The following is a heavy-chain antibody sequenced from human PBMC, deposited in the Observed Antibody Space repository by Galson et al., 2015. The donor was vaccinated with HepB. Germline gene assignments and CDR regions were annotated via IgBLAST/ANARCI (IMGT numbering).Heavy chain of an antibody. V-gene: IGHV4-4*07. D-gene: IGHD6-13*01. CDR2: IYTSRST. CDR3: ARDLGPAAGLELGYFDY. J-gene: IGHJ4*02. CDR1: GGSISSYY. Sequence: ETLSLTCTVSGGSISSYYWSWIRQPAGKGLEWIGRIYTSRSTNYNPSLKSRVTMSVDTSKNQFSLKLSSVTAADTAVYYCARDLGPAAGLELGYFDYWGQGTLVTVSS.